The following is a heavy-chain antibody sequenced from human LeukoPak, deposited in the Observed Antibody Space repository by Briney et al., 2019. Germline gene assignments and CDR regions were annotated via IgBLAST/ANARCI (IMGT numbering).Heavy chain of an antibody. Sequence: ASAKVSCKASGYTFTSYGISWVRQAPGQGLEWMGWISAYNGNTNYAQKLQGRVTMTTDTSTSTAYMELRSLRSDDTAVYYCARDPTNPYYYDSSGYYYFDYWGQGTLVTVSS. CDR3: ARDPTNPYYYDSSGYYYFDY. CDR1: GYTFTSYG. D-gene: IGHD3-22*01. J-gene: IGHJ4*02. V-gene: IGHV1-18*01. CDR2: ISAYNGNT.